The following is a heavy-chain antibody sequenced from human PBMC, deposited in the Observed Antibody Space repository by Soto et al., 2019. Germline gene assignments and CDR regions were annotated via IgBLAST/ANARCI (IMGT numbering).Heavy chain of an antibody. CDR3: AHRPIVGAAI. CDR2: IFHSGST. Sequence: SETLSLTCAVFGGSISNSNWWTWVRQPPGKGLDWIGEIFHSGSTNYNSSLMGRVTISVDRANNQFSLKLSSVTAADTAVYYCAHRPIVGAAIWGQGTLVTVSS. D-gene: IGHD1-26*01. V-gene: IGHV4-4*02. J-gene: IGHJ4*02. CDR1: GGSISNSNW.